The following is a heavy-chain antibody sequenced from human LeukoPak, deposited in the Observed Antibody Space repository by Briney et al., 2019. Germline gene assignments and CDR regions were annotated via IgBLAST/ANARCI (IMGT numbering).Heavy chain of an antibody. CDR3: ARGQPDAFDI. CDR2: ISYDGSKE. CDR1: GFTFSTYA. V-gene: IGHV3-30*04. J-gene: IGHJ3*02. D-gene: IGHD1-14*01. Sequence: PGGSLRLSCAASGFTFSTYAMHWVRQAPGKGLERVAVISYDGSKEYYADSVKGRFTISRDNSKNTLNLQMNSLRAEDTAVYYCARGQPDAFDIWGQGTMVTVSS.